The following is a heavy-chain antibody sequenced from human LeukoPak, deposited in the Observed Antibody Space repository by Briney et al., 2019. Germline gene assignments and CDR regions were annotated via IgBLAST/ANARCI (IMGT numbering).Heavy chain of an antibody. CDR3: ARGPSYGSGSYCGDSFDI. V-gene: IGHV4-59*01. CDR2: IYYSGST. CDR1: GGSISSYY. J-gene: IGHJ3*02. Sequence: SETLSLTCTVSGGSISSYYWSWIRQPPGKGLEWIGYIYYSGSTNYNPSLKSRATISVDTSKNQFSLKLSSVTAADTAVYYCARGPSYGSGSYCGDSFDIWGQGTMVTVSS. D-gene: IGHD3-10*01.